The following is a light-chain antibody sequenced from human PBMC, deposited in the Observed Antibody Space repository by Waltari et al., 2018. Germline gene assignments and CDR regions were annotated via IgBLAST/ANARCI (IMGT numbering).Light chain of an antibody. V-gene: IGKV3-15*01. J-gene: IGKJ2*01. CDR2: GAS. CDR1: QSVSSN. CDR3: QQYNNWPPYT. Sequence: EIVMTQSPATLSVSPGERATLPCRASQSVSSNFAWYQQKPGQAPRLLLYGASTRATGIPARFSGSGSGTEFTLTISSMQSEDFAVYYCQQYNNWPPYTFGQGTKLEIK.